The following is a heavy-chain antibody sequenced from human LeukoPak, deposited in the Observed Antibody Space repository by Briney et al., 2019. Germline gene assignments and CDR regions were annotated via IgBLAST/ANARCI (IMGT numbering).Heavy chain of an antibody. V-gene: IGHV4-59*08. CDR3: ASHDYLTRSSPRGYFDL. CDR1: GVSFSSYY. CDR2: IYYSGST. Sequence: SETLSLTCTVSGVSFSSYYWSWIRQPPGKGLEWIGYIYYSGSTTYNPSLKSRVTILVDTSNNQFSLKLSSVTAADTAVYYCASHDYLTRSSPRGYFDLWGRGTLVTVSS. D-gene: IGHD2-2*01. J-gene: IGHJ2*01.